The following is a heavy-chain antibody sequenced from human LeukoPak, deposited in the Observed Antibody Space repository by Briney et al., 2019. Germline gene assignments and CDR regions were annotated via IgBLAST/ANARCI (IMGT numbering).Heavy chain of an antibody. V-gene: IGHV4-39*07. CDR2: IYYSGST. Sequence: SETLSLTCTVSGGSISSSSYYWGWIRQPPGKGLEWIGSIYYSGSTNYNPSLKSRVTISVDTSKNQFSLKLSSVTAADTAVYYCAREDYYDSSGTSGIDPWGQGTLVTVSS. CDR3: AREDYYDSSGTSGIDP. J-gene: IGHJ5*02. CDR1: GGSISSSSYY. D-gene: IGHD3-22*01.